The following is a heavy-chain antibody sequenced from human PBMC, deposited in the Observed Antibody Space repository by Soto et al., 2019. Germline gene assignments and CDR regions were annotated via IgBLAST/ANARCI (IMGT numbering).Heavy chain of an antibody. CDR3: ARNYYYYGMDV. J-gene: IGHJ6*02. Sequence: QVTLKESGPVLVKPTETLTLTCTVSGFSLSNARMGVSWIRQPPGKALEWLAHIFSNDEKSYSTSLKSRLTTSKDTSKSQVVLTMTNMDPVDTATYYCARNYYYYGMDVWGQGTTVTVSS. V-gene: IGHV2-26*01. CDR1: GFSLSNARMG. CDR2: IFSNDEK.